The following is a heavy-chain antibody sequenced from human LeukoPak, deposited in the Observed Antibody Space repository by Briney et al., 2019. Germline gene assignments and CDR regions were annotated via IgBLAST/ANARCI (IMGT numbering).Heavy chain of an antibody. D-gene: IGHD3-22*01. CDR2: FDPEDGET. CDR3: ATAPPPNYYDSSGYSNYYYYDMDV. Sequence: ASVKVSCKVSGYTLTELSMHWVRQAPGKGLEWMGGFDPEDGETIYAQKFQGRVTMTEDTSTDTAYMELSSLRSEDTAVYYCATAPPPNYYDSSGYSNYYYYDMDVWGKGTTVTVSS. J-gene: IGHJ6*03. V-gene: IGHV1-24*01. CDR1: GYTLTELS.